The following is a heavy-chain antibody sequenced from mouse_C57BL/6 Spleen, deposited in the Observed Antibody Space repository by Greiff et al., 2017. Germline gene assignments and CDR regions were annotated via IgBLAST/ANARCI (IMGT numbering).Heavy chain of an antibody. CDR3: ARHEARITTGVAHWDFDV. V-gene: IGHV1-62-2*01. D-gene: IGHD1-1*01. Sequence: VQLQQSGAELVKPGASVKLSCTASGYTFTEYTIHWVKQRSGQGLEWIGWFYPGSGSIKYNEKFKDKVTLTADKSSSTVYMKLSRLTSGDSAVYICARHEARITTGVAHWDFDVWGTGTTVTVSS. CDR1: GYTFTEYT. J-gene: IGHJ1*03. CDR2: FYPGSGSI.